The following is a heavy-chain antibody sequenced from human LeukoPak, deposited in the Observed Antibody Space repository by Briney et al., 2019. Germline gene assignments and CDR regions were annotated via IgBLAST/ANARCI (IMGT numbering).Heavy chain of an antibody. CDR2: IDAGATST. J-gene: IGHJ4*02. CDR1: GFPVNKYE. D-gene: IGHD2-21*02. V-gene: IGHV3-48*03. CDR3: VRGRLLRSTKYIDY. Sequence: PGGSLRLSCAASGFPVNKYEMHWVRQAPGKGLEWVSYIDAGATSTNYADSVWGRFTLSRDNAQNSVHLQMNSLRDEDTAVYYCVRGRLLRSTKYIDYWGQGALVTVSS.